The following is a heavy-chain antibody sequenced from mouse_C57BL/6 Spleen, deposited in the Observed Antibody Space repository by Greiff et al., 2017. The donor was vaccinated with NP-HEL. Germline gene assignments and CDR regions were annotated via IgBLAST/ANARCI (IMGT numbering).Heavy chain of an antibody. Sequence: VKLQQPGAELVKPGASVKMSCKASGYTFTSYWITWVKQRPGQGLEWIGDIYPGSGSTNYNEKFKSKATLTVDTSSSTAYMQLSSLTSEDSAVYYCARNDYGSSYFDYWGQGTTLTVSS. J-gene: IGHJ2*01. CDR3: ARNDYGSSYFDY. CDR1: GYTFTSYW. D-gene: IGHD1-1*01. CDR2: IYPGSGST. V-gene: IGHV1-55*01.